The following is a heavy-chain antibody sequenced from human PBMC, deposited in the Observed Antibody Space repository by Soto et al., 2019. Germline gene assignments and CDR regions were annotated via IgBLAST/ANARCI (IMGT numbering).Heavy chain of an antibody. CDR1: GYTFTSYG. D-gene: IGHD6-13*01. Sequence: QVQLVQSGAEVKKPGASVKVSCKASGYTFTSYGISWVRQAPGQGLEWMGWISAYNGNTNYAQKLQDRVTMTTDTSTNTAYMELRSLRSDDTAVYYCARDAPRLGIVVAGKTFDYWGQGTLVTGSS. V-gene: IGHV1-18*01. CDR2: ISAYNGNT. CDR3: ARDAPRLGIVVAGKTFDY. J-gene: IGHJ4*02.